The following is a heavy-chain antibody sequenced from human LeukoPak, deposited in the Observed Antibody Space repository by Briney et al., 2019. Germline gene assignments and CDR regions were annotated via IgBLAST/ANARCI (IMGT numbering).Heavy chain of an antibody. J-gene: IGHJ5*02. V-gene: IGHV4-59*01. Sequence: PSETLSLTCTVSGGSISSYYWSWLRQPPGKGLEWIGYIYYSGSTNYNPSLKSRVTISVDTSKNQFSLKLSSVTAADTAVYYCARDMDYDFWSGYYTGGFIFDPWGQGTLVTVSS. CDR2: IYYSGST. CDR1: GGSISSYY. D-gene: IGHD3-3*01. CDR3: ARDMDYDFWSGYYTGGFIFDP.